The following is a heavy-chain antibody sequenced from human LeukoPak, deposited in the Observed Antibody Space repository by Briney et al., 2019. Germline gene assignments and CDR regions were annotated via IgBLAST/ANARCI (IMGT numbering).Heavy chain of an antibody. CDR2: IRNDGSIK. Sequence: SGGSLRLSCAVSGFTFSTYAMHWVRQAPGQGLDWVAFIRNDGSIKYYADSVKGRFTISRDNSKSTLYLQMNSLRTEDTAIYYCARGDCSGDCYHPLYYWGQGNLVTVSS. CDR3: ARGDCSGDCYHPLYY. J-gene: IGHJ4*02. V-gene: IGHV3-30*02. CDR1: GFTFSTYA. D-gene: IGHD2-21*02.